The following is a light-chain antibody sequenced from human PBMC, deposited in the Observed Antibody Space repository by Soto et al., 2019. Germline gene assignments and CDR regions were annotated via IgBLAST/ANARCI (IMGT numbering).Light chain of an antibody. J-gene: IGKJ2*01. Sequence: EIVLTQSPATLSLSPGERATLSCRASQSVSSYLAWYQQKPGQAPRLLIYDASNRATGIPARFSGSGSRTDFTLTISSLEPEVFAVYCCQQRSNWPPYTFGQGTKLEIK. CDR1: QSVSSY. V-gene: IGKV3-11*01. CDR3: QQRSNWPPYT. CDR2: DAS.